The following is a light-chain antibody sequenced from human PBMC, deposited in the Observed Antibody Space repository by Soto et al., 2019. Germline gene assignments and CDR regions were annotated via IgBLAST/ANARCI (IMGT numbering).Light chain of an antibody. CDR3: QQYGSSLTWT. J-gene: IGKJ1*01. V-gene: IGKV3-20*01. CDR1: QSVSSNY. Sequence: ELVLTQSPGTLSLSPGERATLSCRASQSVSSNYLAWYQQKPGQTPRLLIYGASRRATGIPDKFSGSGSGTDFTLTISRVEHEDFAMYYCQQYGSSLTWTFGQGTKVEIK. CDR2: GAS.